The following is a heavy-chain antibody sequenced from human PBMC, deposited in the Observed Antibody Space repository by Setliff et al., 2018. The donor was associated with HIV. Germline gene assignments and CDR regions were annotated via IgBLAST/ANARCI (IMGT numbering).Heavy chain of an antibody. CDR2: INTNTGNP. V-gene: IGHV7-4-1*02. J-gene: IGHJ6*03. D-gene: IGHD3-10*01. CDR3: ARDPGRRAPTYYYRDV. CDR1: GYTFTYYA. Sequence: ASVKVSCKASGYTFTYYAMNWVRQAPGQGLEWMGWINTNTGNPTYAQDFTGRFVFSLDTSVSTAYLQISSLKAEDTAVYYCARDPGRRAPTYYYRDVWGKGTTVTVSS.